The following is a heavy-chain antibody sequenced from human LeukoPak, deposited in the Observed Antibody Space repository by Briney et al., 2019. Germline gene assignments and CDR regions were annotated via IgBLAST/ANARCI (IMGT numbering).Heavy chain of an antibody. J-gene: IGHJ3*02. Sequence: PGGSLRLSCAASGFISTNAWMSWVRQAPGKGLEWVGRIKSKTDGGATDFAAPVKGRFTISRDDSKNTLYLQMNGLKIEDTAVYYCTTEYRDSSGWYGAFDIWGQGTMVTVSS. D-gene: IGHD6-19*01. V-gene: IGHV3-15*01. CDR3: TTEYRDSSGWYGAFDI. CDR1: GFISTNAW. CDR2: IKSKTDGGAT.